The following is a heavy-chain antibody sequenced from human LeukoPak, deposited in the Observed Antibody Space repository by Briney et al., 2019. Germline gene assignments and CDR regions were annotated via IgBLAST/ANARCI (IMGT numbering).Heavy chain of an antibody. CDR3: ARDMGLAVAGLNFDY. CDR2: ISSSGVTT. V-gene: IGHV3-53*01. CDR1: GFTVTTNY. J-gene: IGHJ4*02. D-gene: IGHD6-19*01. Sequence: PGGSLRLSCAASGFTVTTNYMSWVRQAPGKGLEWVSGISSSGVTTYYADSVKGRFTISRDNSKNTLYLQMNSLRAEDTAVYYCARDMGLAVAGLNFDYWGQGTLVTVSS.